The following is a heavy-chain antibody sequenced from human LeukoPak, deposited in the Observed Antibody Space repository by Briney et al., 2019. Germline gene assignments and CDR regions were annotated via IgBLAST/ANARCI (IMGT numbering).Heavy chain of an antibody. V-gene: IGHV4-39*02. Sequence: PSETLSLTCTVSGGSISSYYWGWIRQPPGKGLEWIGSIYYSGSTYYNPSLKSRVTISVDTSKNQFSLKLSSVTAADTAVYYCAREENGAFDIWGQGTMVTVPS. CDR2: IYYSGST. CDR3: AREENGAFDI. D-gene: IGHD2-8*01. CDR1: GGSISSYY. J-gene: IGHJ3*02.